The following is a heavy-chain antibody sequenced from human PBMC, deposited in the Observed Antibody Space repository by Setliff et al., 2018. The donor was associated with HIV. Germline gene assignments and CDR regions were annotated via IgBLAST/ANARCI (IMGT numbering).Heavy chain of an antibody. CDR1: GDTFSNSL. J-gene: IGHJ4*02. CDR2: INPNDGAT. V-gene: IGHV1-46*01. CDR3: AREYHIEATYTRLANYFDS. Sequence: ASVKVSCKASGDTFSNSLVTWVRQAPGQGLEWMGIINPNDGATTYAQNFEGRVTMTRDTSTNTVYMELRSLTSEDTAVFYCAREYHIEATYTRLANYFDSWGQGTLVTVSS. D-gene: IGHD6-19*01.